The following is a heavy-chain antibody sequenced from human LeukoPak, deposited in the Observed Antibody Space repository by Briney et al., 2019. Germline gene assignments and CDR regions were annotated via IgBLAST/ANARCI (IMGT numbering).Heavy chain of an antibody. V-gene: IGHV4-31*03. CDR3: ASREGVRVGYFDY. Sequence: SETLSLTCTVSGGSISSGVYYWRWIRQHPGKGLEWIGYIYYSGSTYYNPSLKSRVTISVDTSKNQFSLNLSSVTAADTAVYYCASREGVRVGYFDYWGQGTLVTVSS. CDR2: IYYSGST. CDR1: GGSISSGVYY. J-gene: IGHJ4*02. D-gene: IGHD3-10*01.